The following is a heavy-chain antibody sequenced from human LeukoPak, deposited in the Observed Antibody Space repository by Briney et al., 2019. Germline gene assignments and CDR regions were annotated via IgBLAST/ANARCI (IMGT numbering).Heavy chain of an antibody. D-gene: IGHD3-10*01. J-gene: IGHJ2*01. CDR1: GYPFISYV. CDR2: INPDNGNT. CDR3: ARPPSGYWYFDL. Sequence: ASVKVSCKASGYPFISYVIHWVRQAPGQRLEWMGWINPDNGNTQYSQKFLGRVTITRDTSASTAYMELSSLRSEDTAVYYCARPPSGYWYFDLRGRGTLVTVSS. V-gene: IGHV1-3*01.